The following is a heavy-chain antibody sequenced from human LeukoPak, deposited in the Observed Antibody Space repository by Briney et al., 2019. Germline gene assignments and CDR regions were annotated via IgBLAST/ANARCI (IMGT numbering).Heavy chain of an antibody. CDR3: ARGLRSGSGRDHYFDY. V-gene: IGHV4-59*01. J-gene: IGHJ4*02. D-gene: IGHD6-19*01. CDR1: GGSISSYY. Sequence: SETLSLTCTVSGGSISSYYWSWIRQPPGKGLEWIGYIYYSGSTNYNPSLKSRVTISVDTSKNQFSLKLSSVTAADTAVYYCARGLRSGSGRDHYFDYWGQGTLVTVSS. CDR2: IYYSGST.